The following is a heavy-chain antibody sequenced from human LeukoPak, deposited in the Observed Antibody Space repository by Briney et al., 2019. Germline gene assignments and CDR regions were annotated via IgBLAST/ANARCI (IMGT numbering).Heavy chain of an antibody. D-gene: IGHD2-2*01. J-gene: IGHJ5*02. CDR1: GGSISSYY. CDR3: ARDQLPRWFDP. CDR2: IYYSGST. V-gene: IGHV4-59*01. Sequence: SETLSLTCTVSGGSISSYYWSWIRQPAGKGLEWIGYIYYSGSTNYNPSLKSRVTISVDTSKNQFSLKLSSVTAADTAVYYCARDQLPRWFDPWGQGTLVTVSS.